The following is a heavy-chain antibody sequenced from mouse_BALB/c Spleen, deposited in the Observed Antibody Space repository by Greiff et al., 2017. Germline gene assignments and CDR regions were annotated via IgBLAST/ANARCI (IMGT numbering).Heavy chain of an antibody. D-gene: IGHD3-2*02. J-gene: IGHJ4*01. CDR3: GRGLRLDYAMDY. V-gene: IGHV2-4-1*01. CDR2: IWSGGST. Sequence: VQLQQSGPGLVQPSQSLSITCTASGFSLTSYGVHWVRQSPGKGLEWVGVIWSGGSTDYNAAIISRLSISKNNSKNQVFFIINSLQADDTAICYFGRGLRLDYAMDYWGQGTAVTVSS. CDR1: GFSLTSYG.